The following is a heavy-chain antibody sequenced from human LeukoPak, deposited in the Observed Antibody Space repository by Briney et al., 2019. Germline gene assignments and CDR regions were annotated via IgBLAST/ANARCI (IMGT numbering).Heavy chain of an antibody. CDR1: GYTFTGYA. D-gene: IGHD3-22*01. CDR2: VSAYNGRT. CDR3: ARVDLAWDSSGYFRAANDY. V-gene: IGHV1-18*01. J-gene: IGHJ4*02. Sequence: ASVKVSCKASGYTFTGYAIGWVRQAPGQGLEWMGWVSAYNGRTNYEEKFQGRVTMTTDTPTSTGYMELRSLTSDDTAVYYCARVDLAWDSSGYFRAANDYWGQGTLVTLSS.